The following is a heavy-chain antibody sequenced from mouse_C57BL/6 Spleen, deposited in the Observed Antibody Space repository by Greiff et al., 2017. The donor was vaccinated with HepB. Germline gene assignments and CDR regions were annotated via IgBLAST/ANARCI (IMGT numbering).Heavy chain of an antibody. Sequence: QVTLKVSGPGILQSSQTLSLTCSFSGFSLSTSGMGVSWIRQPSGKGLEWLAHIYWDDDKRYNPSLKSRLTISKDTSRNQVFLKSTSVDTADTATYYCARGIYYYGSSLYYYAMDYWGQGTSVTVSS. V-gene: IGHV8-12*01. J-gene: IGHJ4*01. CDR1: GFSLSTSGMG. D-gene: IGHD1-1*01. CDR3: ARGIYYYGSSLYYYAMDY. CDR2: IYWDDDK.